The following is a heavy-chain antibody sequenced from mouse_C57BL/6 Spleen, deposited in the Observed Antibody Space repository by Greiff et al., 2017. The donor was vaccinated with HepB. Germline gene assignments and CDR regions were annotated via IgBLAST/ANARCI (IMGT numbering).Heavy chain of an antibody. D-gene: IGHD2-2*01. CDR1: GFTFSSYA. Sequence: EVMLVESGGGLVKPGGSLKLSCAASGFTFSSYAMSWVRQTPEKRLEWVATISDGGSYTYYPDNVKGRFTISRDNAKNNLYLQMSHLKSEDTAMYYCARAINYYGYDVPFDYWGQGTTLTVSS. J-gene: IGHJ2*01. CDR3: ARAINYYGYDVPFDY. CDR2: ISDGGSYT. V-gene: IGHV5-4*03.